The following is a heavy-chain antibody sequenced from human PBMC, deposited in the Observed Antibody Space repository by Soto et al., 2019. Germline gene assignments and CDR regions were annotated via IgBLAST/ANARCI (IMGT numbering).Heavy chain of an antibody. CDR3: ARGNQRWLQLWYFDL. CDR2: IIPIFGTE. V-gene: IGHV1-69*12. CDR1: GGTFSSYS. D-gene: IGHD5-12*01. J-gene: IGHJ2*01. Sequence: QVQLVQSGAEVKKPGSSVKVSCKASGGTFSSYSISWVRQAPGQGLEWMGGIIPIFGTENYAQKFQGRVTTTADESTSTAYMELSSLRSEDTAVYYCARGNQRWLQLWYFDLWGRGTLVTVSS.